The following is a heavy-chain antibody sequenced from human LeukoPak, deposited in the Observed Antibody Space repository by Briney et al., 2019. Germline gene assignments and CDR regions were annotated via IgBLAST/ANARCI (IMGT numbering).Heavy chain of an antibody. CDR3: VREDTPATANY. J-gene: IGHJ4*02. V-gene: IGHV3-23*01. CDR2: ISGGGDIT. CDR1: GFNFANHA. D-gene: IGHD2-21*02. Sequence: GGSLRLSCAASGFNFANHAMSWVCQTAGKGLEWVSAISGGGDITYYADSVKGRFTISRDNSKDTLFLQMHSLRPGDTAVYYCVREDTPATANYWGQGTLVTISS.